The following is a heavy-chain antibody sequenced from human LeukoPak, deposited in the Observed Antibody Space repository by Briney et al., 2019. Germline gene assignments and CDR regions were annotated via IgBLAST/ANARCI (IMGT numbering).Heavy chain of an antibody. Sequence: SVKVSCKASGGTCSSYAISWVRQAPGQGLEWMGGIIPIFGTANYAQKFQGRVTITADESTSTAYMELSSLRSEDTAVYYCARDAAGRIGAFDIWGQGTMVTVSS. J-gene: IGHJ3*02. CDR3: ARDAAGRIGAFDI. V-gene: IGHV1-69*01. CDR1: GGTCSSYA. CDR2: IIPIFGTA. D-gene: IGHD6-6*01.